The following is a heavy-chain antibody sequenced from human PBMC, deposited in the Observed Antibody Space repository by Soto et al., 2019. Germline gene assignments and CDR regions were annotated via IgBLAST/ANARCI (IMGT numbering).Heavy chain of an antibody. CDR1: GFTFSGYS. Sequence: EVQLVESGGGLVQPGGSLRLSCVASGFTFSGYSINWVRQAPGKGLEWVSYIISDSSSIYYADSVKGRFTTSRDNAKNSGYLQMNSLRDEDTAVYYCVRAPSSNSYGYCYWGQGTLVTVSS. D-gene: IGHD5-18*01. CDR3: VRAPSSNSYGYCY. CDR2: IISDSSSI. J-gene: IGHJ4*02. V-gene: IGHV3-48*02.